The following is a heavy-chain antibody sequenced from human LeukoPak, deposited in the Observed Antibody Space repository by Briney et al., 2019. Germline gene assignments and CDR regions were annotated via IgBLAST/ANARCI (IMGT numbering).Heavy chain of an antibody. CDR1: GFTFSSYG. CDR3: VREVRGATTVFDY. CDR2: ISYDGSNK. J-gene: IGHJ4*02. D-gene: IGHD3-10*01. V-gene: IGHV3-30*03. Sequence: GRSLRLSCAASGFTFSSYGMHWVRQAPGKGLEWVAVISYDGSNKYYADSVKGRFTISRDNSKNTLYLQMNSLRAEDTAVYFCVREVRGATTVFDYWGQGSLVTVSS.